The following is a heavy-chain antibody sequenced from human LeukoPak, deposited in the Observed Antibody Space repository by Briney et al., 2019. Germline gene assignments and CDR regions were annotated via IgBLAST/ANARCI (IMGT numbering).Heavy chain of an antibody. CDR1: GGSFNGYY. D-gene: IGHD2-15*01. Sequence: PSETLSLTCAVYGGSFNGYYWSWIRQVPGKGPEWIGEIDHSGRTNANSSLRSRVTLSIDMSKNQFSLRLSSVTAADTAVNYCARKSILTSGRKPYDFWDQGALVTVSS. J-gene: IGHJ4*02. CDR3: ARKSILTSGRKPYDF. CDR2: IDHSGRT. V-gene: IGHV4-34*01.